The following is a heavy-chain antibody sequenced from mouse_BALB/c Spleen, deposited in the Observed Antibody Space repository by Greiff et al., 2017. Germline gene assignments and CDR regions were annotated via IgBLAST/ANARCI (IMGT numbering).Heavy chain of an antibody. V-gene: IGHV1S135*01. D-gene: IGHD1-1*01. CDR3: ARSGGLLLLDY. Sequence: VQLQQSGPELGKPGASVKISCKASGYSFTGYNMYWVKQSHRKSLEWIGYIDPYNGGTSYNQKSKGKATLTVDKSSSTAYMHLNSLTSEDSAIYYCARSGGLLLLDYWGQGTTLTVSS. CDR2: IDPYNGGT. CDR1: GYSFTGYN. J-gene: IGHJ2*01.